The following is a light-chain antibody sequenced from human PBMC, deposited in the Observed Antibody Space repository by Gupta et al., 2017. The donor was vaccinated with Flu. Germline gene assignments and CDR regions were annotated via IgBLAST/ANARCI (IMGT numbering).Light chain of an antibody. CDR2: DVS. Sequence: QSALTQPASVSGCPGQSITISCTGTTSDVGGYNSVSWYQQRPGTAPKLMIYDVSNRPSGISNRFSGSKSGNTASLTISGLQAEDEADYYCSSYTSGSTLVVAFGGGTKLTVL. V-gene: IGLV2-14*01. J-gene: IGLJ2*01. CDR3: SSYTSGSTLVVA. CDR1: TSDVGGYNS.